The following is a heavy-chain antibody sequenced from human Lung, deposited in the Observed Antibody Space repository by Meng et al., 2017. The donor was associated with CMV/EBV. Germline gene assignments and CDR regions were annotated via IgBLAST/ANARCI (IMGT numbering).Heavy chain of an antibody. CDR2: INEDGSVK. J-gene: IGHJ4*02. V-gene: IGHV3-7*01. CDR3: AREYWGPDY. D-gene: IGHD7-27*01. CDR1: GFTFTNYW. Sequence: GESXKISCAASGFTFTNYWMTWVRQAPGKGLEWVANINEDGSVKHFVDSVKGRFTMSRDNAKNSVYLQMNGLRADDTAVYYCAREYWGPDYWGQGTLVPVSS.